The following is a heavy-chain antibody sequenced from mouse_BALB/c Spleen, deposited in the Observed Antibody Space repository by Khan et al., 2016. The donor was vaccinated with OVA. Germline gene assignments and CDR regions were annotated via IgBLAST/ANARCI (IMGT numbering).Heavy chain of an antibody. CDR1: GYTFTTYW. V-gene: IGHV1-7*01. J-gene: IGHJ2*01. D-gene: IGHD1-1*01. CDR2: INPSTGYT. CDR3: ARSTIPYYFDY. Sequence: VQLQQSGAELAKPGASVKMSCKASGYTFTTYWMHWVKQRPGQGLEWIGYINPSTGYTEYNQKFKDKATLTADKSSSTAYIQLSSLTSEDSAGYYCARSTIPYYFDYWGQGTTLTVSS.